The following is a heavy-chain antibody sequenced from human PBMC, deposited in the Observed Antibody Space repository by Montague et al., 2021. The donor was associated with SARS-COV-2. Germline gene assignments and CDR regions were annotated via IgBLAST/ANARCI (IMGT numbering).Heavy chain of an antibody. D-gene: IGHD6-6*01. Sequence: SETLSLTCAAYGGSFSDYSWNWLRQPPGKGLEWIGEINHGGSTKYNPSLNSRVSISLDTSKNQFSLNLSSVTAADTAVYYCARADSLYSRSSKNWFDPWGQGTLVIV. J-gene: IGHJ5*02. V-gene: IGHV4-34*01. CDR3: ARADSLYSRSSKNWFDP. CDR1: GGSFSDYS. CDR2: INHGGST.